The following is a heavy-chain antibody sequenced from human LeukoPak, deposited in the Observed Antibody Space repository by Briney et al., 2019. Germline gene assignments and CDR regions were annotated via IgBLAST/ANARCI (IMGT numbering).Heavy chain of an antibody. Sequence: PSETLSLTCTVSGGSISSSSYYWGWIRQPPGKGLEWIGSIYYSGSTYYNPSLKSRVTISVDTSKNQFSLKLSSVTAADTAVYYCVRETTLYGIAVAVWFDPWGQGTLVTVSS. V-gene: IGHV4-39*07. CDR2: IYYSGST. CDR1: GGSISSSSYY. D-gene: IGHD6-19*01. J-gene: IGHJ5*02. CDR3: VRETTLYGIAVAVWFDP.